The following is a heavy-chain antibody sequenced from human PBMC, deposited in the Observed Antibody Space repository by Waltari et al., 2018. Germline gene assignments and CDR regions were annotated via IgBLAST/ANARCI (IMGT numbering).Heavy chain of an antibody. Sequence: QVQRVEAGGVGVEPGRSLRLSCASSGFTFSSYGMQWVRQAPGKGRKWMEVIWYDGSNKYYADSVTGRFTISRDNSKNTLSLQMNSLRASDTAVYYCARDRTTVVPFDLWGRGTLVTVSS. CDR3: ARDRTTVVPFDL. V-gene: IGHV3-33*01. CDR1: GFTFSSYG. CDR2: IWYDGSNK. D-gene: IGHD4-17*01. J-gene: IGHJ2*01.